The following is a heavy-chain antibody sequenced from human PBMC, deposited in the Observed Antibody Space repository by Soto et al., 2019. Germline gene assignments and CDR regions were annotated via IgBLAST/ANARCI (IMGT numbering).Heavy chain of an antibody. Sequence: GGSLRLSCAASGFTVSSNYMSWVRQAPGKGLEWVSVIYSGGSTYYADSVEGRFTISRDSSKNMLYLQMNSLRAEDTAVYYCARALVRGLMDVWGQGTTVTVSS. CDR2: IYSGGST. CDR1: GFTVSSNY. D-gene: IGHD3-10*01. V-gene: IGHV3-66*01. CDR3: ARALVRGLMDV. J-gene: IGHJ6*02.